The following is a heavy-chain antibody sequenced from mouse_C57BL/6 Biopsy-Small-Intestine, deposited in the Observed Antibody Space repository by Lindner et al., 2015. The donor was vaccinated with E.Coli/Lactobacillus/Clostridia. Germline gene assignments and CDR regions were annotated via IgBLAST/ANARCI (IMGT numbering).Heavy chain of an antibody. CDR2: INPSSGYT. Sequence: VQLQESGAELAKPGASVKLSCKASGYTFSSYWMHWVKQRPGQGLEWIGYINPSSGYTKYNQKFKDKATLTADTSSSTAYMQLSSLTYDDSAVYYCVITLRDYAMDYVGSRNLSPPSPQ. J-gene: IGHJ4*01. CDR1: GYTFSSYW. V-gene: IGHV1-7*01. CDR3: VITLRDYAMDY. D-gene: IGHD1-1*01.